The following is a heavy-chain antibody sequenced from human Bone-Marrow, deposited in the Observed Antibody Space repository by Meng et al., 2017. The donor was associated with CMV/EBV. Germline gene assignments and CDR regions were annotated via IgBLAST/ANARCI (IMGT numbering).Heavy chain of an antibody. J-gene: IGHJ5*02. CDR3: ARDLKEYSGSYENWFDP. CDR2: ISSDGSSTR. CDR1: GFTFSTYW. V-gene: IGHV3-74*01. D-gene: IGHD1-26*01. Sequence: GESLKISCAASGFTFSTYWMHWVRQVPGKGLVWVSRISSDGSSTRSYADSVKGRFTISRDNAKNTLYLQMNSLRAEDTAVYYCARDLKEYSGSYENWFDPWGQGTLVTVSS.